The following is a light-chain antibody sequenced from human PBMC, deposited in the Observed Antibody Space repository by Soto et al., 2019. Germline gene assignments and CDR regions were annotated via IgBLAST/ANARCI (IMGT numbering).Light chain of an antibody. Sequence: QSALTQPPSASGSPGQSVTISCTGSRSDIGDSNYVSWYQQHPRKAPKLIIAEVINRPSGVPDRFSASKSVNTASLTIAGLQDEEEAYFYRAYTGGSSCHVVFGGGTKRNVL. CDR1: RSDIGDSNY. V-gene: IGLV2-8*01. J-gene: IGLJ2*01. CDR3: AYTGGSSCHVV. CDR2: EVI.